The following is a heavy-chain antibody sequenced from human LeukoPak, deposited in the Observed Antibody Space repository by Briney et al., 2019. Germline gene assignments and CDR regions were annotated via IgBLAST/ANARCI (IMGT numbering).Heavy chain of an antibody. Sequence: SETLSHTCNVSGDSISSYYWSWIRQTPGKGLEWIGYIYYSGSNNYHPSLKSRVTISVDTSKEQLSLKLSSVTAADTAVYYCARHYPVAGFDYWGRGILVTVSS. CDR2: IYYSGSN. CDR1: GDSISSYY. D-gene: IGHD6-19*01. V-gene: IGHV4-59*01. J-gene: IGHJ4*02. CDR3: ARHYPVAGFDY.